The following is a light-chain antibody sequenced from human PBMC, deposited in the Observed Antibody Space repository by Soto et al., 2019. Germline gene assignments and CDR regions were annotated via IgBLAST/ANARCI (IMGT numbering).Light chain of an antibody. CDR2: DVS. CDR3: SSYTSSSTLV. CDR1: SSDVGGHNS. V-gene: IGLV2-14*01. Sequence: QSALTQPASVSGSPGQSITISCTGTSSDVGGHNSVAWYQHNPGTAPKLMIYDVSNRPSGVSSRFSGSKSGNTASLSISGLQAEDEADYYCSSYTSSSTLVFGTGTKVTVL. J-gene: IGLJ1*01.